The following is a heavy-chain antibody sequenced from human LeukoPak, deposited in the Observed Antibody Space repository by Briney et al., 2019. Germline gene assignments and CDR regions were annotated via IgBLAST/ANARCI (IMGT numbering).Heavy chain of an antibody. D-gene: IGHD3-10*01. CDR1: GYILTELS. V-gene: IGHV1-24*01. J-gene: IGHJ6*02. CDR2: FDPEDGET. CDR3: ATGTMAPWYYYYGVDV. Sequence: GASVKVSCKVSGYILTELSMHWVRQAPGKGLEWMGGFDPEDGETIYAQKFQGRATMTEDTSTDTAYMELSSLRSEDTAVYYCATGTMAPWYYYYGVDVWGQGTTVTVSS.